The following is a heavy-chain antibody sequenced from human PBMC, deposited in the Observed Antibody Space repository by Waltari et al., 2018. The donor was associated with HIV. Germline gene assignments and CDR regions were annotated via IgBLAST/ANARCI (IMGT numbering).Heavy chain of an antibody. CDR2: ITRNGGSK. D-gene: IGHD3-16*01. CDR3: VNADGYYGGGGGAFAI. V-gene: IGHV3-9*01. J-gene: IGHJ3*02. Sequence: EVRLVQSGGGLVQPGRSLRLSCVANFLLEDYEVNWVRHVPGKGLEWISGITRNGGSKSYADSVRGRFTISRDNAQDSLYLQMSSLRVEDTAIYYCVNADGYYGGGGGAFAIWGQGTLVTVSS. CDR1: FLLEDYE.